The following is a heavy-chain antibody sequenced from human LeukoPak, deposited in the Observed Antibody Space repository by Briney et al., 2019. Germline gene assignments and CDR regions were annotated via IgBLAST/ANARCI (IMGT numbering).Heavy chain of an antibody. CDR1: GGTISSYY. D-gene: IGHD5-24*01. Sequence: SETLSLTCTVSGGTISSYYWSWIRQPAGEGLEWIRRIHPSGSTNYNTPLKSRVTISVDTSKNQFSLKLSSVTAADTAVYYCASSGQLARRDGYPFDYWGQGTLVTVFS. J-gene: IGHJ4*02. CDR2: IHPSGST. CDR3: ASSGQLARRDGYPFDY. V-gene: IGHV4-4*07.